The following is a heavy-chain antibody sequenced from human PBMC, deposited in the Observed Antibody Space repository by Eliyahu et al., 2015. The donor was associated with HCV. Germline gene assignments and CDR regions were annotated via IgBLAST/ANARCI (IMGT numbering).Heavy chain of an antibody. Sequence: EVQLVESGGAVVEPGGSLRLSCEASGFTFEKYNMHWVRQPPGKGLECLSIISRDGGHSSYADSVRGRFTIPRDNRKNSLYLEMKSLRSEDSALYICAKDDASGSIDYWGQGTLVTVSS. CDR3: AKDDASGSIDY. D-gene: IGHD1-26*01. V-gene: IGHV3-43*01. J-gene: IGHJ4*02. CDR1: GFTFEKYN. CDR2: ISRDGGHS.